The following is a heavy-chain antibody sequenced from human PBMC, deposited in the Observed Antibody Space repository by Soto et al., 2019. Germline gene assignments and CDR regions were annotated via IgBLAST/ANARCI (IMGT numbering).Heavy chain of an antibody. D-gene: IGHD1-26*01. V-gene: IGHV1-3*01. Sequence: ASVKVSCTASGYTFTSYASHWVRQAPGQRLEWMGWINAGNGNTKYTQKFQGRVTITRDTSASTAYMELSSLRSEDTAVYYCARASVGATPMDYWGQGTLVTVSS. CDR1: GYTFTSYA. CDR2: INAGNGNT. J-gene: IGHJ4*02. CDR3: ARASVGATPMDY.